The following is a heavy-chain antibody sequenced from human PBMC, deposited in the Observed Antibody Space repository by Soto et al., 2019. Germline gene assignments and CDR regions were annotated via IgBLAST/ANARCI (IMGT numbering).Heavy chain of an antibody. CDR3: ARGSNYSNYFWFDP. V-gene: IGHV4-34*01. CDR2: INHSGST. Sequence: SETLSLTCAVYGGSFSGYYWSWIRQPPGKGLEWIGEINHSGSTNYNPSLKSRVTISVDTSKNQFSLKLSSVTAADTAVYYCARGSNYSNYFWFDPWGQGTLVTVSS. D-gene: IGHD4-4*01. CDR1: GGSFSGYY. J-gene: IGHJ5*02.